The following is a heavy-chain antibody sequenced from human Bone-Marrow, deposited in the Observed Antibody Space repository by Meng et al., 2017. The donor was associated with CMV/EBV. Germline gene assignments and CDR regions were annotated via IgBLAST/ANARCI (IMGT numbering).Heavy chain of an antibody. CDR2: ISYDGSNK. CDR1: GFTFSSYA. D-gene: IGHD6-13*01. V-gene: IGHV3-30-3*01. J-gene: IGHJ4*02. CDR3: ARDPIAAADLYFDY. Sequence: GRSLRLSCAASGFTFSSYAMHWVRQAPGKGLEWVAVISYDGSNKYYADSVKGRFTISRDNSKNTLYLQMNSLRAEDTAVYYCARDPIAAADLYFDYWGQGTLVTASS.